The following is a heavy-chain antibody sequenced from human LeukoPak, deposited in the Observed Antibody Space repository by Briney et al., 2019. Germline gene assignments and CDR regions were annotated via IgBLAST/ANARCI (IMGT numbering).Heavy chain of an antibody. D-gene: IGHD2-15*01. CDR1: GYTFPRYG. J-gene: IGHJ5*02. CDR2: ISTYNAHT. Sequence: GASVKVSCKASGYTFPRYGISCVRQAPGQGLEWMGWISTYNAHTNYAQKLQGRVTMTTDTSTSTAYMELRSLRSDDTAVYYCARDLAYCSGGSCYRNWFDPWGQGTLVTVSS. V-gene: IGHV1-18*01. CDR3: ARDLAYCSGGSCYRNWFDP.